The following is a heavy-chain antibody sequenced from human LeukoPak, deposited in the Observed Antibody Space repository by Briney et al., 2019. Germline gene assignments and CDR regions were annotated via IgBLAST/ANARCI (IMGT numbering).Heavy chain of an antibody. CDR2: IKQDGSEK. J-gene: IGHJ4*02. CDR1: GFTFSNYA. Sequence: GGSLRLSCAASGFTFSNYAMSCVRQAPGKGLEWVANIKQDGSEKYYVDSVKGGFTISRDNANNSLYLQINRLRAENTAVYYCARDPKIRFDYWGQGTLVTVSS. V-gene: IGHV3-7*04. CDR3: ARDPKIRFDY.